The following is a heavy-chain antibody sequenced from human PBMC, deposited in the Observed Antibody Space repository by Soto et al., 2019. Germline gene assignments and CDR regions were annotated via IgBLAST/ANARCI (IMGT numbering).Heavy chain of an antibody. CDR1: GFTFDDYA. D-gene: IGHD3-22*01. CDR3: AKDTAPYYYDSSGPMDV. J-gene: IGHJ6*02. CDR2: ISWNSGSI. Sequence: GGSLRLCCAASGFTFDDYAMHWVRQAPGKGLEWVSGISWNSGSIGYADSVKGRFTISRDNAKNSLYLQMNSLRAEDTALYYCAKDTAPYYYDSSGPMDVWGQGTTVTVSS. V-gene: IGHV3-9*01.